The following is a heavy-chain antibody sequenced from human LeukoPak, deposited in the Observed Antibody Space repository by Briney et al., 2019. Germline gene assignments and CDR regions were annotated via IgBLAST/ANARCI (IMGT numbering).Heavy chain of an antibody. J-gene: IGHJ4*02. CDR1: GDSISSSSYY. Sequence: SETLSLTCTVSGDSISSSSYYWGWIRQPPGKGLEWIGSIYYSGSTYYNPSLKSRVTISVDTSKNQFSLKLSSVTAADTAVYYCARRYGDLYFDYWGQGTLVTVSS. CDR2: IYYSGST. V-gene: IGHV4-39*01. D-gene: IGHD4-17*01. CDR3: ARRYGDLYFDY.